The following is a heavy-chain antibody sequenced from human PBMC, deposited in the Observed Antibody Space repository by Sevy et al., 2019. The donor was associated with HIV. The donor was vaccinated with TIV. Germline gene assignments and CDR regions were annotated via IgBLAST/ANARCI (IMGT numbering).Heavy chain of an antibody. J-gene: IGHJ4*02. V-gene: IGHV3-33*01. CDR1: GFTFSNYS. Sequence: GGSVRLSGSASGFTFSNYSMHWVRQAPGKGLEWVTVIWNDGSNKYYADYVKGRFTISRDNSKNTLYLQMNSLRFEDTAVYFCARGGDFNDRSAKQDFDYWGQGTLVTVSS. CDR2: IWNDGSNK. D-gene: IGHD2-21*01. CDR3: ARGGDFNDRSAKQDFDY.